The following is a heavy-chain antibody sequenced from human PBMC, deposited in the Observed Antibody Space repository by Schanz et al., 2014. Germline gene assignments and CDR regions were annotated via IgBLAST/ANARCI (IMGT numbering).Heavy chain of an antibody. CDR2: ISGSGGST. V-gene: IGHV3-23*01. CDR1: GFTFSSYA. D-gene: IGHD3-10*01. J-gene: IGHJ3*02. CDR3: AKGRFGELSAFDI. Sequence: VHLLESGGGLVEPGGSLRLSCAASGFTFSSYAMGWVRQARGKGLEWVSAISGSGGSTYYADSVKGRFTISRDNSKNTLYLQMNSLRAEDTAVYYCAKGRFGELSAFDIWGQGTLVTVSS.